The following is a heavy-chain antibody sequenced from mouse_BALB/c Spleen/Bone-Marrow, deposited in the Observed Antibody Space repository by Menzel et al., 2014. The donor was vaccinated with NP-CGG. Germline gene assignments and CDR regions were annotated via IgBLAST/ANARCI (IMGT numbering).Heavy chain of an antibody. D-gene: IGHD1-1*01. Sequence: EVQLQQSGPGLVKPSQSLSLTCTVTGYSITSDYAWNWIRQFPGNKLEWMGYISHSGSTSYNPSLKSRISITRDTSKNQFFLQLNSVTTEDTATYYCARSVYYGSSYVDYWGQGTTLTVSS. CDR1: GYSITSDYA. J-gene: IGHJ2*01. CDR3: ARSVYYGSSYVDY. CDR2: ISHSGST. V-gene: IGHV3-2*02.